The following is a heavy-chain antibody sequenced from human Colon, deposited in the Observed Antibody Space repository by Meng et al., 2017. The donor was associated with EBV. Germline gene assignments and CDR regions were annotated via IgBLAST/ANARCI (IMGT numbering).Heavy chain of an antibody. J-gene: IGHJ5*02. CDR1: GGSFRDYY. Sequence: QLQLQQWGAGMLTPSEAPSRGCAVYGGSFRDYYWTWIRQPPGKGLEWIGEIDHRGNTKYNPSLKSRVTISLDTSKKQFSLKVSSVTAADSAVYYCARRGPSGNFSPWSQGALVTVSS. D-gene: IGHD3-10*01. CDR3: ARRGPSGNFSP. V-gene: IGHV4-34*01. CDR2: IDHRGNT.